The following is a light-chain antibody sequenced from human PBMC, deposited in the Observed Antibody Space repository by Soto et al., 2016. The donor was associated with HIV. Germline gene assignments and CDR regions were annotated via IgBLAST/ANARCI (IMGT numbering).Light chain of an antibody. CDR3: HVWDEASDSAV. CDR2: DDT. V-gene: IGLV3-21*03. Sequence: YVLTQPPSVSVAPGKTATITCGGDNIGRKSVNWYQQKPGQAPVLVVYDDTDWPSGISGRFAGSNSGSAATLTITKVEFGDEADYYCHVWDEASDSAVFAGGTKVTVL. CDR1: NIGRKS. J-gene: IGLJ2*01.